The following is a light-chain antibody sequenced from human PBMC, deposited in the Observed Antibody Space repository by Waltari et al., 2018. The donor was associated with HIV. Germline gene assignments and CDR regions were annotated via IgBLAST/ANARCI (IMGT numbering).Light chain of an antibody. V-gene: IGLV2-14*01. J-gene: IGLJ1*01. CDR3: SSYTSSSTYV. CDR2: DVS. Sequence: SALTHPASVSGSPGQSTTISCTGTSSDVGGYNYVSWYQQHPGKAPKLMIYDVSKRPSGVSNRFSGSKSGNTASLTISGLQAEDEADYYCSSYTSSSTYVFGTGTKVTVL. CDR1: SSDVGGYNY.